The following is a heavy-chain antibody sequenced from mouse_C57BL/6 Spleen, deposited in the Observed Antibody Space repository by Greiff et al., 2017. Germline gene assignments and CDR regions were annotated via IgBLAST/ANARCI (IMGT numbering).Heavy chain of an antibody. J-gene: IGHJ2*01. D-gene: IGHD1-1*01. CDR3: ARDYGSSFYYFDY. V-gene: IGHV1-7*01. CDR2: INPSSGYT. Sequence: QVQLQQSGAELAKPGASVKLSCKASGYTFTSYWMHWVKQRPGQGLEWIGYINPSSGYTKYNQKFKDKATLTADKSSSTAYMQLSSLAYEDSAVYYCARDYGSSFYYFDYWGQGTTLTVSS. CDR1: GYTFTSYW.